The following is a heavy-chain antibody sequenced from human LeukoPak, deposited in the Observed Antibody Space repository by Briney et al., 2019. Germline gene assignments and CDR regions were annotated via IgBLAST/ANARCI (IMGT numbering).Heavy chain of an antibody. V-gene: IGHV4-39*02. D-gene: IGHD4-23*01. Sequence: PSETLSLTCTVSGGSISSSSYYWGWIRQPPGKGLGWIGSIYYSGSTYYNPSLKSRVTISVDTSKNQFSLKLSSVTAADTAVYYCARDYGGNSENWFDPWGQGTLVTVSS. CDR3: ARDYGGNSENWFDP. J-gene: IGHJ5*02. CDR2: IYYSGST. CDR1: GGSISSSSYY.